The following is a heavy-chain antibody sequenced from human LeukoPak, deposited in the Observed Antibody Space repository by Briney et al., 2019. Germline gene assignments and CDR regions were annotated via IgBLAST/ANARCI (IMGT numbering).Heavy chain of an antibody. CDR2: ISYDGSNK. Sequence: GGSLRLSCAASGFTFSSYSMHWVRQAPGKGLEWVAVISYDGSNKYYADSVKGRFTISRDNSENTLYLAMNSLRAEDTAVYYCAKVFSYYYGSGALDYWGQGTLVTVSS. CDR1: GFTFSSYS. V-gene: IGHV3-30*04. D-gene: IGHD3-10*01. CDR3: AKVFSYYYGSGALDY. J-gene: IGHJ4*02.